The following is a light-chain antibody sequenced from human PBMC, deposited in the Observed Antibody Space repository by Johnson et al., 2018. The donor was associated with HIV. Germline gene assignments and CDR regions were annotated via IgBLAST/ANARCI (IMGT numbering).Light chain of an antibody. Sequence: QSVLTQPPSVSAAPGQKVTIYCSGSSSNIGNKYVSWYQQLPGTAPKLLIYENSKRHSGIPDRFSGSKSGTSATLGITGLQTGDEADYYCGTWDTSLSAGGVFGSGTKVTV. CDR1: SSNIGNKY. V-gene: IGLV1-51*02. J-gene: IGLJ1*01. CDR3: GTWDTSLSAGGV. CDR2: ENS.